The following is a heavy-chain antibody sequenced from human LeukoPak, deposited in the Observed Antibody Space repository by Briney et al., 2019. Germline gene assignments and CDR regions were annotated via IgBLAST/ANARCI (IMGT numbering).Heavy chain of an antibody. Sequence: GGSLRLSCAASGFTFSSYAMSWVRQAPGKGLKWVSAISGSGGSTYYADSVKGRFTISRDNSKNTLYLQMNSLRAEDTALYYCAKNEDIVVVPAALDYWGQGTLVTASS. CDR1: GFTFSSYA. CDR3: AKNEDIVVVPAALDY. J-gene: IGHJ4*02. D-gene: IGHD2-2*01. CDR2: ISGSGGST. V-gene: IGHV3-23*01.